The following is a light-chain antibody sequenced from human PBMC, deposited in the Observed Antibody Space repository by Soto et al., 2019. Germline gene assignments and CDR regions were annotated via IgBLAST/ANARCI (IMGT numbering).Light chain of an antibody. CDR2: EVS. J-gene: IGLJ1*01. Sequence: QSALTQPPSASGSPGQSVTISCTGTSSDVGGYDYVSWYQQHPGEAPKLMIYEVSKRPSGVPDRFSGSKSGDTASLSVSGLQAEDEADYYCSSYAGSNIFVFRTGTKLTVL. V-gene: IGLV2-8*01. CDR1: SSDVGGYDY. CDR3: SSYAGSNIFV.